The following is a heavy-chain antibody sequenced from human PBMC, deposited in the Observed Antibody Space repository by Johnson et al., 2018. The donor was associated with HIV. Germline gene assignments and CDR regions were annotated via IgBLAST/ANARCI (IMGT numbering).Heavy chain of an antibody. J-gene: IGHJ3*02. CDR2: ISYDGSNK. Sequence: QVQLVESVGGLVQPGGSLRLSCAASGFTFSSYAMHWVRQAPGKGLEWVALISYDGSNKYYADSVKGRFTISRDNSKNTLYLQMNSLRAEDTAVFYCARGALGDWVDAFDIWGQGTMVTVSS. CDR1: GFTFSSYA. V-gene: IGHV3-30-3*01. D-gene: IGHD3-16*01. CDR3: ARGALGDWVDAFDI.